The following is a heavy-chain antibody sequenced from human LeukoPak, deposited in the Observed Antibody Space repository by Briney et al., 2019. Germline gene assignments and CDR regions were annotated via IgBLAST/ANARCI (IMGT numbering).Heavy chain of an antibody. J-gene: IGHJ4*02. Sequence: SETLSLTCTVSGGSISSGDYYWSWIRQPPGKGLEWIGYIYYSGSTYYNPSLKSRVTISVDTSKNQFSLKLSSVTAADTAVYYCARRGEQWLSTELSNFDYWGQGTLVTVSS. CDR3: ARRGEQWLSTELSNFDY. D-gene: IGHD6-19*01. CDR1: GGSISSGDYY. V-gene: IGHV4-30-4*01. CDR2: IYYSGST.